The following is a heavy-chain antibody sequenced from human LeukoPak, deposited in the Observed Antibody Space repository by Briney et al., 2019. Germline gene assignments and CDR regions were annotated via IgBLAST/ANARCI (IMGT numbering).Heavy chain of an antibody. D-gene: IGHD2-21*01. Sequence: PSETLSLTCKVSGGSISGYYWSWIPQPAGKGLEWIGRLDSSGSTNYNSSLKSRVTMSIDRSQFSLRLTSVTAADTAIYCGARGTSCGSKCFFDYWGQGILVTVSS. CDR3: ARGTSCGSKCFFDY. J-gene: IGHJ4*02. V-gene: IGHV4-4*07. CDR2: LDSSGST. CDR1: GGSISGYY.